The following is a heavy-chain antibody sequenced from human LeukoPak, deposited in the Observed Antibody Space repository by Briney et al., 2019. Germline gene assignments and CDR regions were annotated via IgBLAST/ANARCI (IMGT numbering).Heavy chain of an antibody. D-gene: IGHD3-16*01. J-gene: IGHJ4*02. V-gene: IGHV4-34*01. CDR2: INHSGST. Sequence: SETLSLTCAVYGGSFSGYYWSWIRQPPGKGLEWIGEINHSGSTNYNPSLKSRVTISVDTSKNQFSLKLSSVTAADTAVYYCARLGASWGNAYYFDYWGQGTLVTVSS. CDR3: ARLGASWGNAYYFDY. CDR1: GGSFSGYY.